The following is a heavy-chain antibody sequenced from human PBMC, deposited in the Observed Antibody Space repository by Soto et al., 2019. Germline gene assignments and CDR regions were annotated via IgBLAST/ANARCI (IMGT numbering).Heavy chain of an antibody. CDR1: GDSISSSNW. D-gene: IGHD1-26*01. CDR2: IYHIGST. CDR3: ARHRGSYFRDS. Sequence: QVQLQESGPGLVKPSGTLSLTCAVSGDSISSSNWWSWVRQTPGKVLEWIGEIYHIGSTNYNPSLKSRVTISVDTSKTQFSVTLHSVTAADTAVYYCARHRGSYFRDSWGQGTLVTVSS. J-gene: IGHJ4*02. V-gene: IGHV4-4*02.